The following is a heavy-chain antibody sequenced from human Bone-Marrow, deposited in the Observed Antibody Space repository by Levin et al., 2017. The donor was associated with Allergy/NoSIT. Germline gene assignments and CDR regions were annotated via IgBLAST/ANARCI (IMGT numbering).Heavy chain of an antibody. V-gene: IGHV1-2*02. CDR1: GYTFTGYY. CDR2: INPNSGGT. J-gene: IGHJ4*02. D-gene: IGHD3-3*01. Sequence: AASVKVSCKASGYTFTGYYMHWVRQAPGQGLEWMGWINPNSGGTNYAQKFQGRVTMTRDTSISTAYMELSRLRSDDTAVYYCARRGITIFGVVIIFDYWGQGTLVTVSS. CDR3: ARRGITIFGVVIIFDY.